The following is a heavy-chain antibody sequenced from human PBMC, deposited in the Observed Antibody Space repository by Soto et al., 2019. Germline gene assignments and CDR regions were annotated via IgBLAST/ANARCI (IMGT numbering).Heavy chain of an antibody. Sequence: PGGSLRLSCAASGVTFSSHAMRWVRQALGKGLEWVSGISGSATKTYYPDSVKGRCTISRENAKSTLYLQMNNPRAEDTALYYCAKDGCSSPSGYVFDSWGQGTLVTVSS. J-gene: IGHJ5*01. CDR2: ISGSATKT. CDR1: GVTFSSHA. D-gene: IGHD2-2*01. V-gene: IGHV3-23*01. CDR3: AKDGCSSPSGYVFDS.